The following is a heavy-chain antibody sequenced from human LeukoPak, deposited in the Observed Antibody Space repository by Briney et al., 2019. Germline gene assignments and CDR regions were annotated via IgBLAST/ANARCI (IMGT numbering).Heavy chain of an antibody. J-gene: IGHJ4*02. CDR3: ARDSRDFWSGYYSN. CDR1: GFTVSSNY. Sequence: PGGSLRLSCAASGFTVSSNYMSWVRQAPGKGLEWVSVIYSGGSTYYADSVKGRFTISRDNSKNTLYLQMNSLRAEDTAVYYCARDSRDFWSGYYSNWGQGTLVTVSS. CDR2: IYSGGST. V-gene: IGHV3-53*01. D-gene: IGHD3-3*01.